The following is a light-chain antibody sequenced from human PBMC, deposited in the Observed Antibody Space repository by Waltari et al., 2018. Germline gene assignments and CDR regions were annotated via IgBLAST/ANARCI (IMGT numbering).Light chain of an antibody. J-gene: IGLJ2*01. V-gene: IGLV3-21*02. CDR3: QVWDTSSGHSVV. CDR1: NLESKR. CDR2: DDS. Sequence: SYVLTQPPSVSVAPGQTARITCGGDNLESKRVPWYQQKPGQAPVLVVYDDSGRPSGIPERFSGSNSGNTATLTINRVGAGDEADYYCQVWDTSSGHSVVFGGGTKLTVL.